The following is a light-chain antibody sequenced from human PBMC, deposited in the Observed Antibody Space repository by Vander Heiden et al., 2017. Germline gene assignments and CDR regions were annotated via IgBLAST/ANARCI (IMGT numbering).Light chain of an antibody. V-gene: IGLV2-8*01. Sequence: QSALTPPTSASESLGQSVTISCTGTSSDVGSYNYVSWYQQHPGKAPKLMIYEVSKRPSGVPDRFSGSKSGNTASLTVSGRQAEDEADYYCISYAGSNYYVFGTGTKVTVL. CDR1: SSDVGSYNY. CDR3: ISYAGSNYYV. CDR2: EVS. J-gene: IGLJ1*01.